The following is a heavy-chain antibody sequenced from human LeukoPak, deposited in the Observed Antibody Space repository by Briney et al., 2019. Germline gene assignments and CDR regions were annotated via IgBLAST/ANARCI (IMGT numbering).Heavy chain of an antibody. Sequence: PGGSLRLSCAASGFTFSTFGMHWVRQAPGKGLEWVAFIRFDGSNEYYADSVKGRFTISRDNSKNTLYLQMNGLRAEDTAVYYRAKSDQRLPDYWGQGTLVTVSS. CDR3: AKSDQRLPDY. CDR2: IRFDGSNE. V-gene: IGHV3-30*02. D-gene: IGHD2-2*01. CDR1: GFTFSTFG. J-gene: IGHJ4*02.